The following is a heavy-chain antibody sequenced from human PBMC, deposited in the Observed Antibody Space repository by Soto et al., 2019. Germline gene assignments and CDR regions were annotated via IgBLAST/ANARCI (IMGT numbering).Heavy chain of an antibody. V-gene: IGHV3-30*18. CDR1: GFTFSSYG. J-gene: IGHJ6*02. Sequence: GGSLRLSCAASGFTFSSYGMHWVRQAPGKGLEWVAVISYDGSNKYYADSVKGRFTISRDNSKNTLYLQMNSLRAEDTAVYYCAKDRSITMVRGVKWFYYGTDVWGQGPTVTVSS. CDR2: ISYDGSNK. D-gene: IGHD3-10*01. CDR3: AKDRSITMVRGVKWFYYGTDV.